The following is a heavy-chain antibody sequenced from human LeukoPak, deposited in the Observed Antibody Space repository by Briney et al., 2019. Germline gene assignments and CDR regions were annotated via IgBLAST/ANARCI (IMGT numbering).Heavy chain of an antibody. V-gene: IGHV3-23*01. CDR3: AKDRRYCSGGSCSESFSIFDY. D-gene: IGHD2-15*01. CDR2: ISGSGGST. J-gene: IGHJ4*02. Sequence: GSLRLSCAASGFTFSSYAMSWVRQAPGKGLEWVSAISGSGGSTYYADSVKGRFTISRDNSKNTLYLQMNSLRAEDTAVYYCAKDRRYCSGGSCSESFSIFDYWGQGTLVTVSS. CDR1: GFTFSSYA.